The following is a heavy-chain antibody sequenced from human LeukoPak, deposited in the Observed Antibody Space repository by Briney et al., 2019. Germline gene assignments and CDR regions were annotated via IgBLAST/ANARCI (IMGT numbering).Heavy chain of an antibody. V-gene: IGHV4-38-2*02. J-gene: IGHJ3*02. D-gene: IGHD3-22*01. CDR3: ARVDYYDSSGYSTAPYAFDI. CDR2: IHHSGST. CDR1: GYSISSGYY. Sequence: PSETLSLTCTVSGYSISSGYYWGWIRPPPGKGLEWIGSIHHSGSTYYNPSLKSRVTISVDTSKNQFSLKLSSVTAADTAVYYCARVDYYDSSGYSTAPYAFDIWGQGTMVTVSS.